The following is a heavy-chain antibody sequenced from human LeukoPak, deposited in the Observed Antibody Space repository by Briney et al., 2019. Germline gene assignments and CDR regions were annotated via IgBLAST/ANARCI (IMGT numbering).Heavy chain of an antibody. Sequence: SVKVSCKASGGTFSSYAISWVRQAPGQGLEWMGGIILIFGTANYAQKFQGRVTITADKSTSTAYTELSSLRSEDTAVYYCAMNDPALDAFDIWGQGTMVTVSS. V-gene: IGHV1-69*06. D-gene: IGHD2-2*01. CDR1: GGTFSSYA. CDR3: AMNDPALDAFDI. CDR2: IILIFGTA. J-gene: IGHJ3*02.